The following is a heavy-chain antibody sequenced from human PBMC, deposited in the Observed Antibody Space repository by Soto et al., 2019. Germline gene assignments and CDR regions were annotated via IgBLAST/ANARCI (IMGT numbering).Heavy chain of an antibody. J-gene: IGHJ6*02. V-gene: IGHV3-23*01. D-gene: IGHD1-26*01. Sequence: GWSLRLACAASGFTFSSYAMSWVRQAPGKGLEWVSTISGSGGNAYYADSVKGRFSISRDNSKNTLRLQMNSLRADDTAVYYCSNDRARGSSTHRYHYRLAVCGQGTTVTVS. CDR3: SNDRARGSSTHRYHYRLAV. CDR1: GFTFSSYA. CDR2: ISGSGGNA.